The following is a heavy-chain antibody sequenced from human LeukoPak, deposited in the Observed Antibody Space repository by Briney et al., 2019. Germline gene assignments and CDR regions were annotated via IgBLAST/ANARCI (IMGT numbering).Heavy chain of an antibody. Sequence: GGSLRLSCAASGFTFSSYAMSWVRQAPGKGLEWVSGISGSGGSTHYADSVKGRFTISRDNSKNTLYLQMNSLRAEDTAVYYCAKGSPYCHGTDCRIYYFDSWGQGILVTVSS. D-gene: IGHD2-15*01. CDR3: AKGSPYCHGTDCRIYYFDS. CDR2: ISGSGGST. CDR1: GFTFSSYA. V-gene: IGHV3-23*01. J-gene: IGHJ4*02.